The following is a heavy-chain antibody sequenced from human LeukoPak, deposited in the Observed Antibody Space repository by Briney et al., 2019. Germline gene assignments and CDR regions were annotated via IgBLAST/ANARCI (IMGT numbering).Heavy chain of an antibody. CDR1: GFTFSTYS. CDR3: AKVEVGNYDFWSGYYFLY. V-gene: IGHV3-23*01. D-gene: IGHD3-3*01. CDR2: ISGSGGST. Sequence: PGGSLRLSCAASGFTFSTYSMNWVRQAPGKGLEWVSAISGSGGSTYYADSVKGRFTISRDNSKNTLYLQMNSLRAEDTAVYYCAKVEVGNYDFWSGYYFLYWGQGTLVTVSS. J-gene: IGHJ4*02.